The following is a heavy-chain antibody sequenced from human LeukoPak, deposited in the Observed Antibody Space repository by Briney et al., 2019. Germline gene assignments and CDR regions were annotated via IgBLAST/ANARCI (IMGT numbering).Heavy chain of an antibody. CDR2: ISGSGGST. J-gene: IGHJ4*02. Sequence: GGSLRLSCAASGFTFSRYAMSWVRQAPGKGLEWVSAISGSGGSTYYADSVEGRFTISRDNSKNTLYLQMNSLRAEDTAVYYCAKDVYYDSSGCFDYWGQGTLVTVSS. CDR1: GFTFSRYA. CDR3: AKDVYYDSSGCFDY. D-gene: IGHD3-22*01. V-gene: IGHV3-23*01.